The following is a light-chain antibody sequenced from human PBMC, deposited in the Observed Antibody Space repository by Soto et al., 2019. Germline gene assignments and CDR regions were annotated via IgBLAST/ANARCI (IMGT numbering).Light chain of an antibody. Sequence: DIVLTQSPGTLSLSPGERATLSCRASQSVASTYLAWYQQKPGQAPRLLIYGASSRATGIPDRFSGSGSGTDFTLTISRLEPEDFAVYYCQQYGNSPPFTFCPGTKVDIK. CDR2: GAS. CDR3: QQYGNSPPFT. J-gene: IGKJ3*01. V-gene: IGKV3-20*01. CDR1: QSVASTY.